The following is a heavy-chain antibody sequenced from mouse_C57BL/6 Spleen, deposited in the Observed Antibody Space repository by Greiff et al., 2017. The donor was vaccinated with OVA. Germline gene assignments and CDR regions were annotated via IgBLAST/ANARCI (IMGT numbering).Heavy chain of an antibody. D-gene: IGHD2-4*01. Sequence: DVKLVESGGGLVQPKGSLKLSCAASGFSFNTYAMNWVRQAPGKGLEWVARIRSKSNNYATYYADSVKDRFTISRDDSESMLYLQMNNLKTEDTAMYYCVRRYDYDDAMDYWGQGTSVTVSS. V-gene: IGHV10-1*01. J-gene: IGHJ4*01. CDR1: GFSFNTYA. CDR2: IRSKSNNYAT. CDR3: VRRYDYDDAMDY.